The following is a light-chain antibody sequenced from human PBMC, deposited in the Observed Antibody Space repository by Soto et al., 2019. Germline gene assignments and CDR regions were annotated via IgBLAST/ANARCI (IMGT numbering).Light chain of an antibody. V-gene: IGKV4-1*01. CDR2: WAS. Sequence: DIVMTQSPDSLAVSLGERATINCKSSQSVLYSSNNKNYLAWYQQKPGQPPKLLIYWASTRESGVPDRSSGSGSGADFTVTISSLQAEDVAVCYCQQYYSTPPTFGQGTKVEIK. J-gene: IGKJ1*01. CDR1: QSVLYSSNNKNY. CDR3: QQYYSTPPT.